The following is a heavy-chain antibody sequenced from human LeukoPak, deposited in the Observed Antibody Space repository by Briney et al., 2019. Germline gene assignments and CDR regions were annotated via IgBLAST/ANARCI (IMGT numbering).Heavy chain of an antibody. Sequence: GGSLRLSCAASGFTFSSYAIHWVRQAPGKGLEWVAVISYDGNNKYYADSVKGRFTISRDNSKNTLYLQMNSLRAEDTAVYYCARDESPLIAVVSLSGPDYWGRGTLVTVSS. CDR3: ARDESPLIAVVSLSGPDY. D-gene: IGHD3-22*01. CDR2: ISYDGNNK. CDR1: GFTFSSYA. V-gene: IGHV3-30*04. J-gene: IGHJ4*02.